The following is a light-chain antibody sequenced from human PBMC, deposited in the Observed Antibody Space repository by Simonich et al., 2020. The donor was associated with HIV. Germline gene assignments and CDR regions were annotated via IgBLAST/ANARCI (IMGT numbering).Light chain of an antibody. J-gene: IGKJ2*01. Sequence: DIVMTQSPDSLAVSLGERATINCKSSQSVLHSSNNKTSLAWYQQKPGQPPKLLIYWASTRESGVPDRFSGGGSGTDFTLTISSLQAEDVAVYYCQQYYSSPHTFGQGTRLEIK. V-gene: IGKV4-1*01. CDR1: QSVLHSSNNKTS. CDR3: QQYYSSPHT. CDR2: WAS.